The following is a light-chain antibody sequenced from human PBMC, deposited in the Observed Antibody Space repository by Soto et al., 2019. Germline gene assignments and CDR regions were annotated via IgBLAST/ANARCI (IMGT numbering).Light chain of an antibody. CDR2: EDS. Sequence: SYELTQPPSVSVSPGQTARITCGGNNIGSKSVHWYQQKPGQAPVLVIYEDSDRPSGIPERFSGSNSGNTATLTISRGEAGYKGDYYCLVCDSSSDHLVFGTGTKGTAL. CDR1: NIGSKS. V-gene: IGLV3-21*02. J-gene: IGLJ1*01. CDR3: LVCDSSSDHLV.